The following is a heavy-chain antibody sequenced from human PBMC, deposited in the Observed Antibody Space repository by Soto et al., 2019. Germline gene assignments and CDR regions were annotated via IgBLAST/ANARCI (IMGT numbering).Heavy chain of an antibody. D-gene: IGHD2-15*01. J-gene: IGHJ6*02. V-gene: IGHV4-31*03. CDR3: ARDSSKFKAATTTFRYYYGMDV. CDR2: IYYSGST. CDR1: GGSISSGGYY. Sequence: PSETLSLTCTVSGGSISSGGYYWSWIRQHPGKGLEWIGYIYYSGSTYYNPSLKSRVTISVDTSKNQFSLKLSSVTAADTAVYYCARDSSKFKAATTTFRYYYGMDVWGQGTTVTVSS.